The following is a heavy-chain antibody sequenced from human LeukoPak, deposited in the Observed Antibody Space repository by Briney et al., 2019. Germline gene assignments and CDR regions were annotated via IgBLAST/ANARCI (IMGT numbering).Heavy chain of an antibody. J-gene: IGHJ6*03. D-gene: IGHD6-19*01. CDR1: GFTFRNYP. Sequence: GGSLRLSCLGSGFTFRNYPMYWVRQAPGKGLEWMAVISYDGNTKYYADSVKGRFTISRDNSKNTLYLQMNSLRAEDTAVYYCARRLAVSFNDYYMDVWGKGTTVTVSS. CDR3: ARRLAVSFNDYYMDV. V-gene: IGHV3-30*04. CDR2: ISYDGNTK.